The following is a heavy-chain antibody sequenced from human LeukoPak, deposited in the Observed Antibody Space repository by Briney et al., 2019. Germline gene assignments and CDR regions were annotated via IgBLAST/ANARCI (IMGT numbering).Heavy chain of an antibody. D-gene: IGHD1-26*01. J-gene: IGHJ4*02. CDR3: ARGRVGLPTRLFDY. CDR2: IYYSGST. V-gene: IGHV4-30-4*01. CDR1: GGSISSGDYY. Sequence: SQTLSLTCTVSGGSISSGDYYWSWIRQPPGKGLEWIGYIYYSGSTYYNPSLKSRVTISVDTSKNQFSLKLSSVTAADTAVYYCARGRVGLPTRLFDYWGQGTLVTVSS.